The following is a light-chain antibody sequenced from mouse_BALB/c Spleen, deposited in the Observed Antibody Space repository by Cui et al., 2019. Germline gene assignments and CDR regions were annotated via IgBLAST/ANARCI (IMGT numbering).Light chain of an antibody. CDR1: TDIDDD. V-gene: IGKV17-121*01. CDR2: EGN. J-gene: IGKJ2*01. Sequence: ETTVTQSPASLSMAIGEKVTMRCITSTDIDDDMHWYKQKPGEHPKLLISEGNTLSPGVPSRFSSSGYGTDFVFTIENMLSEDVADYYCLQSDNLPYTFGGGTKLEIK. CDR3: LQSDNLPYT.